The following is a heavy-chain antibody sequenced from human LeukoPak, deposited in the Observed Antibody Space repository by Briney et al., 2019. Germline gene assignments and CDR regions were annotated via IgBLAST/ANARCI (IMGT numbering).Heavy chain of an antibody. CDR3: ARELGYTGWYTADY. D-gene: IGHD6-19*01. CDR1: GFTFSNYA. V-gene: IGHV3-23*01. J-gene: IGHJ4*02. Sequence: GGSLRLSCAASGFTFSNYAMSWLRQAPGKGLEWVSAINNGGHPYYADSVKGRFTISRDNSKDTVYLQMDSLRVEDTAVYYCARELGYTGWYTADYWGQGTLATVSS. CDR2: INNGGHP.